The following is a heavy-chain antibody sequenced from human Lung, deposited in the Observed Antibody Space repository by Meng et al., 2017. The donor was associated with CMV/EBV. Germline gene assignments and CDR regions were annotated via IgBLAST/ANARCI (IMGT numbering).Heavy chain of an antibody. Sequence: QVQRLHSGSDLKKPGASVKVSCKASGYTFSTSTINWVRQAHGRGLEWMGWISTNTGTPTYTQGFTGRFVFSLDTSVSTAYLQISSLKAEDTAVYYCARGGNFDPWGQGTLVTVPS. V-gene: IGHV7-4-1*02. D-gene: IGHD2/OR15-2a*01. CDR1: GYTFSTST. J-gene: IGHJ5*02. CDR2: ISTNTGTP. CDR3: ARGGNFDP.